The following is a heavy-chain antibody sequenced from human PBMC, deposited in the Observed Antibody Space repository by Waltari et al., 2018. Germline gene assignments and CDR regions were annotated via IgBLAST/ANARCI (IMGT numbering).Heavy chain of an antibody. CDR1: GLGISESW. Sequence: EVQLVESGGGLVQPGGSLSLSCEASGLGISESWMGWVRQAPGKGPEWVADIKEDGSKIYYVGSVRGRFTISRDNAKNSLYLQMNSLRVEDTAVYYCARDAPLYTTGWGYDYWGQGILVTVSS. V-gene: IGHV3-7*01. D-gene: IGHD6-19*01. CDR2: IKEDGSKI. J-gene: IGHJ4*02. CDR3: ARDAPLYTTGWGYDY.